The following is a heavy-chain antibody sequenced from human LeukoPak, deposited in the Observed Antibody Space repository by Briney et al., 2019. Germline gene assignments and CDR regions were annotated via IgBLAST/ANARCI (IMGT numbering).Heavy chain of an antibody. CDR2: TYYRSKWYS. CDR1: GDSVSSNSAA. CDR3: ARGPGALLH. V-gene: IGHV6-1*01. J-gene: IGHJ4*02. D-gene: IGHD3-10*01. Sequence: SQTLSLTCVISGDSVSSNSAAWNWIRQSPSRGLEWLGRTYYRSKWYSYSAVSVKSRIIINPDTSKNQFFLQLNSVTPEDTAVYYCARGPGALLHLGQGILVTVSS.